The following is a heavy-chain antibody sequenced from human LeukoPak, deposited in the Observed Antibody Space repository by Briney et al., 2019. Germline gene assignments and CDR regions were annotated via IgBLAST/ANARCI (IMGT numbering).Heavy chain of an antibody. Sequence: NPSETLSLTCTVSGGSISSSYWSWIRQPPGKGLEWIGYIYYSGTTDYNPSLRSRVTISVDTPKNQFSLKLSSVTAADTAVYYCARDFAVTTAYYYGVDVWGQGITVTVSS. CDR1: GGSISSSY. CDR3: ARDFAVTTAYYYGVDV. D-gene: IGHD4-17*01. V-gene: IGHV4-59*01. J-gene: IGHJ6*02. CDR2: IYYSGTT.